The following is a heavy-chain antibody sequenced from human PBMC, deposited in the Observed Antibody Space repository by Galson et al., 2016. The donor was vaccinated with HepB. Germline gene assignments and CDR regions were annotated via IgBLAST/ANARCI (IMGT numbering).Heavy chain of an antibody. V-gene: IGHV3-30-3*01. CDR1: GFSFRNYA. Sequence: SLRLSCAASGFSFRNYAMHWVRQAPGKGLDWVAVLSYNETKTYYADSVKGRFTVSRDNSKYTLYLQMNSLRPEETAVYYCARDSAWGYSDYWGQGTLVTVSA. J-gene: IGHJ4*02. CDR3: ARDSAWGYSDY. CDR2: LSYNETKT. D-gene: IGHD3-16*01.